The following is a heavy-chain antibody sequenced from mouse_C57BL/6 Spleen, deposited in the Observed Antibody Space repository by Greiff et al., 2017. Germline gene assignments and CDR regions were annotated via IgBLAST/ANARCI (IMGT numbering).Heavy chain of an antibody. V-gene: IGHV1-54*01. Sequence: QVQLKESGAELVRPGTSVKVSCKASGYAFTNYLIEWVKQRPGQGLEWIGVINPGSGGTNYNEKFKGKATLTADKSSSTAYMQLSSLTSEDSAVYFCARSEGYSNCVYAMDYWGQGTSVTVSS. CDR2: INPGSGGT. CDR1: GYAFTNYL. D-gene: IGHD2-5*01. CDR3: ARSEGYSNCVYAMDY. J-gene: IGHJ4*01.